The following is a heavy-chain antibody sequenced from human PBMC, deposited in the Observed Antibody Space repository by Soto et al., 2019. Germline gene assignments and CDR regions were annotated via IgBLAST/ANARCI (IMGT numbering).Heavy chain of an antibody. CDR2: IYYSGST. CDR3: ARDHRYRIAAAGNRFDP. J-gene: IGHJ5*02. Sequence: QVQLQESGPGLVKPSETLSLTCTVSGGSVSSGSYYWSWIRQPPGKGLEWIGYIYYSGSTNYNPSLKSRVTMSVDTSKNQFSLKLSSVTAADTAVYYCARDHRYRIAAAGNRFDPWGQGTLVTVSS. D-gene: IGHD6-13*01. V-gene: IGHV4-61*01. CDR1: GGSVSSGSYY.